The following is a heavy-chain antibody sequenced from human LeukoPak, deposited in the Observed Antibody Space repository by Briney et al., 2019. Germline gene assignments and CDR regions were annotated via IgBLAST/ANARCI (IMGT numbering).Heavy chain of an antibody. CDR3: AGYSESYFAEKGFFDY. CDR1: GYSFANQW. V-gene: IGHV5-51*01. J-gene: IGHJ4*02. D-gene: IGHD1-26*01. CDR2: IYPSDSDT. Sequence: GESLKISCKGSGYSFANQWIGWVRQMPGKGLEWMGIIYPSDSDTRYSPSFQGQVTISADKSISTAYLQWSSLKAADTAIYYCAGYSESYFAEKGFFDYWGQGTLVTVSS.